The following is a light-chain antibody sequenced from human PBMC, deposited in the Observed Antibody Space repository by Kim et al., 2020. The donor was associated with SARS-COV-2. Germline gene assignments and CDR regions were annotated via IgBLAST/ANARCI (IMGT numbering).Light chain of an antibody. CDR3: QQYHTHST. V-gene: IGKV1-5*03. CDR1: QNVNIW. J-gene: IGKJ1*01. CDR2: KTS. Sequence: ASVGDTVTITGRASQNVNIWLAWYQQKPGQVPKLLIHKTSGLQGGVPSRFSGGGSGTDFTLTISSLQPDDFATYYCQQYHTHSTFGQGTKVDIK.